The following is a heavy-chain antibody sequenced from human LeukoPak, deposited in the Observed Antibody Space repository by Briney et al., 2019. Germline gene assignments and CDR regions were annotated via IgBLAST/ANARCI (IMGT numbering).Heavy chain of an antibody. CDR3: ARSRNYDFWSGYYDYYYYYYMDV. CDR2: IYYSGST. Sequence: SETLSLTCAVYGGSFSGYYWSWIRQPPGKGLEWIGSIYYSGSTYYNPSLKSRVTISVDTSKNQFSLKLGSVTAADTAVYYCARSRNYDFWSGYYDYYYYYYMDVWGKGTTVTVSS. V-gene: IGHV4-34*01. J-gene: IGHJ6*03. D-gene: IGHD3-3*01. CDR1: GGSFSGYY.